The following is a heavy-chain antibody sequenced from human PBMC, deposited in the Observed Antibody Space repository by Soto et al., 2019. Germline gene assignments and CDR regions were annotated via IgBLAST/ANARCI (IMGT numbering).Heavy chain of an antibody. D-gene: IGHD2-2*01. Sequence: ASVKVSCKASGYTFTSYYMHWVRQAPGQGLEWMGIINPSGGSTSYAQKFQGRVTMTRDTSTSTVYMELSSRRSEDTAVYYCAREEGYCSSTSCHTGYYGMDVWGQGTTVTVSS. CDR2: INPSGGST. CDR1: GYTFTSYY. CDR3: AREEGYCSSTSCHTGYYGMDV. J-gene: IGHJ6*02. V-gene: IGHV1-46*03.